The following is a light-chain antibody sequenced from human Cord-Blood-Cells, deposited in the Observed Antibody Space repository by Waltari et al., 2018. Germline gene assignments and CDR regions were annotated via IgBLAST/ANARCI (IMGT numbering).Light chain of an antibody. CDR2: DVS. CDR3: SSYTSSSTLYV. J-gene: IGLJ1*01. Sequence: QSALTHPPSASGSPGQSTTTSCTAPSSAVGGHNHAPWYQQHPGKAPKLMIYDVSNRPSGVYNRFSGSKSGNTASLTISGLQAEDEADYYCSSYTSSSTLYVFGTGTKVTVL. V-gene: IGLV2-14*01. CDR1: SSAVGGHNH.